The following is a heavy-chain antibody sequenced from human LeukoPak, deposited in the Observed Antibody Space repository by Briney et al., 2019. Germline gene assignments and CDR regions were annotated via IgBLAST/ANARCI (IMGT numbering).Heavy chain of an antibody. D-gene: IGHD4-23*01. CDR3: ARDPARLSTVVTPDY. CDR2: IWYDGSNK. Sequence: RSLRLSCAASGFTFSSYGMHWVRQAPGKGLEWVAVIWYDGSNKYYADSVKGRFTISRDNSKNTLYLQMNSLRAEDTAVYYCARDPARLSTVVTPDYWGQGTLVTVSS. J-gene: IGHJ4*02. V-gene: IGHV3-33*01. CDR1: GFTFSSYG.